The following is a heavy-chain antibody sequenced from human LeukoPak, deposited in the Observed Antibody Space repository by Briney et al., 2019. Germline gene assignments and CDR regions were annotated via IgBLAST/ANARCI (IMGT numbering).Heavy chain of an antibody. CDR3: VKDYSTIAAAANPLFDY. Sequence: GGSLRLSCAASGFTFSSYAVTWVRQAPGKGLEWVSGITGSGDTTFYADSVKGRFTISRDNSKNTLYLQMHSLRAEDTAVYYCVKDYSTIAAAANPLFDYWGQGTLVTVSS. D-gene: IGHD6-13*01. V-gene: IGHV3-23*01. CDR1: GFTFSSYA. CDR2: ITGSGDTT. J-gene: IGHJ4*02.